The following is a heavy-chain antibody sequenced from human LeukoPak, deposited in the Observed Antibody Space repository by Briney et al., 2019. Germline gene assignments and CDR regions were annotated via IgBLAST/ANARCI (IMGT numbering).Heavy chain of an antibody. CDR3: ARDGRFLEWLLRDYYYYYMDV. Sequence: GGSLRLSCAASGFTFSSYEMNWVRQAPGKGLEWVSYISSSSSTIYYADSVKGRFTISRDNAKNSLYLQMNSLRAEDTAVYYCARDGRFLEWLLRDYYYYYMDVWGKGTTVTVSS. CDR2: ISSSSSTI. CDR1: GFTFSSYE. D-gene: IGHD3-3*01. V-gene: IGHV3-48*01. J-gene: IGHJ6*03.